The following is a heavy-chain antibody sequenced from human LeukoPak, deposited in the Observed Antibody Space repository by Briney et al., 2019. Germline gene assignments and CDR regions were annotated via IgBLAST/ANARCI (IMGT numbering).Heavy chain of an antibody. V-gene: IGHV3-74*01. J-gene: IGHJ6*03. CDR3: ARTLRPYYYYYYMDV. CDR2: INSDGSST. Sequence: GGSLRLSCAASGFTFSSYWMHWVRQAPGKGLVWVSRINSDGSSTSYADSVKGRFTISRDNAKNTLYLQMNSLRAEDTAVYYCARTLRPYYYYYYMDVWGKGTTVTVSS. D-gene: IGHD5-12*01. CDR1: GFTFSSYW.